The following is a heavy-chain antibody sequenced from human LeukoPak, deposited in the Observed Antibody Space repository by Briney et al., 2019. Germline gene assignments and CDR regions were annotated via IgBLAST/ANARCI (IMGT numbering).Heavy chain of an antibody. J-gene: IGHJ5*02. CDR1: GFTFSTYA. V-gene: IGHV3-23*01. CDR3: ARGGPYSSSQSWFDP. Sequence: GGSLRLSCAASGFTFSTYAMSWVRQAPGKGLEWVSAISGSGGRTEYADSVKGRFTISRDNSKNTLYLQMNSLRADDTAVCYCARGGPYSSSQSWFDPWGQGTLVTVSS. D-gene: IGHD6-19*01. CDR2: ISGSGGRT.